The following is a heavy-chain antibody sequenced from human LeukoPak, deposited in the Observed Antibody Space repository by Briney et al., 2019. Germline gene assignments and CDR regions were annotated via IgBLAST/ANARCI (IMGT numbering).Heavy chain of an antibody. CDR3: ARRYYYDSSGQLGPFDY. CDR2: IIPILGIA. V-gene: IGHV1-69*04. CDR1: GGTLSSYA. Sequence: ASVKVSCKASGGTLSSYAISWVRQAPGQGLEWMGRIIPILGIANYTQKFQGRVTITADKSTSTAYMELSSLRSEDTAVYCCARRYYYDSSGQLGPFDYWGQGTLVTVSS. J-gene: IGHJ4*02. D-gene: IGHD3-22*01.